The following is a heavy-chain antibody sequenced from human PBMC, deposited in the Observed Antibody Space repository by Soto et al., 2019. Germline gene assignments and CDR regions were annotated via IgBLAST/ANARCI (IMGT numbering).Heavy chain of an antibody. D-gene: IGHD7-27*01. CDR1: GFTVSSNY. CDR3: ARDRLGPYYYYYYGMDV. V-gene: IGHV3-53*01. J-gene: IGHJ6*02. Sequence: GGSLRLSCAASGFTVSSNYMSWVRQAPGKGLEWVSVIYSGGSTYYADSVKGRFTISRDNSKNTLYLQMNSLRAEDTAVYYCARDRLGPYYYYYYGMDVWGQGTTVTVSS. CDR2: IYSGGST.